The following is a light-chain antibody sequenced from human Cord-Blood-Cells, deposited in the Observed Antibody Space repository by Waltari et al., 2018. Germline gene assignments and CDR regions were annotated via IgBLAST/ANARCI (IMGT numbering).Light chain of an antibody. CDR3: QQYNSYWT. Sequence: DIQMTQSPSTLSASVGDRVTITCRASQSISSWLAWYQQKPGKAPKLRIYKASSLESGDPSRFSGSGSGTEFTLTISSLQPDDFATYYCQQYNSYWTFGQGTKVEIK. CDR1: QSISSW. CDR2: KAS. J-gene: IGKJ1*01. V-gene: IGKV1-5*03.